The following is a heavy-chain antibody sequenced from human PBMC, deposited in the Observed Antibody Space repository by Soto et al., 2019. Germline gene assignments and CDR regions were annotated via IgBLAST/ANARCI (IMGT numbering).Heavy chain of an antibody. D-gene: IGHD1-7*01. CDR2: INHSGST. V-gene: IGHV4-34*01. J-gene: IGHJ4*02. Sequence: SETLSLTCAVYGGSFSGYYWSWIRQPPGKGLEWIGEINHSGSTNYNPSLKSRVTISVDTSKNQFSLELSSVTAADTAVYYCARPVGNYHFDYWGQGTLVTVSS. CDR1: GGSFSGYY. CDR3: ARPVGNYHFDY.